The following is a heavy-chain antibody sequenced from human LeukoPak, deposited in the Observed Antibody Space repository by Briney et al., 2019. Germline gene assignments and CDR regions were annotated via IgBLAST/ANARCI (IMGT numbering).Heavy chain of an antibody. D-gene: IGHD3-10*01. V-gene: IGHV3-66*01. CDR2: IYSGGST. CDR3: AKELHGSGNYAFDY. J-gene: IGHJ4*02. Sequence: GGSLRLSCAASGFTVSSNYMSWVRQAPGKGLEWVSVIYSGGSTYYADSVKGRFTISRDNSKNTLYLQMNSLRAEDTAVYFCAKELHGSGNYAFDYWGQGTLVTVSS. CDR1: GFTVSSNY.